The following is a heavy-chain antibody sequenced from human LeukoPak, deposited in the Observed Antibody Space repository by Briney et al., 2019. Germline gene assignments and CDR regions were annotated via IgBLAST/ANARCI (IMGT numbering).Heavy chain of an antibody. CDR1: GFSLSASGVG. Sequence: SGPTLVNPTQTLTLTCTFSGFSLSASGVGVGWVRQPPGKALECLAVIYWNDDKRYSPSLKSRLTITKDTSKNQVVLTMTNMDPVDTATYYCAHATYYNFWSGYPPLDYWGQGTLVTVSS. J-gene: IGHJ4*02. CDR2: IYWNDDK. V-gene: IGHV2-5*01. CDR3: AHATYYNFWSGYPPLDY. D-gene: IGHD3-3*01.